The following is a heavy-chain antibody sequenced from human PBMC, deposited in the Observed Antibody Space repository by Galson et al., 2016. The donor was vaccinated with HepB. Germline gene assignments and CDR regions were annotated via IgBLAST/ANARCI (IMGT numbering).Heavy chain of an antibody. CDR2: IYTDGRS. J-gene: IGHJ4*02. Sequence: TLSLTCTVSGGSISSGSYYWSWIRQPAGKGLEWIGLIYTDGRSNYDPSLKRRVTMAVDTSKNQVSMTLSSVTAADTAVYYCGRSSHYDASSGFSDCWGQGTQVTVSS. CDR1: GGSISSGSYY. CDR3: GRSSHYDASSGFSDC. V-gene: IGHV4-61*02. D-gene: IGHD3-22*01.